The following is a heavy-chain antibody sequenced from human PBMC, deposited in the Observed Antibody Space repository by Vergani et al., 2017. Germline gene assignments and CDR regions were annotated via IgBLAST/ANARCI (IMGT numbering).Heavy chain of an antibody. D-gene: IGHD3-10*01. V-gene: IGHV4-38-2*02. CDR2: MFHTGEA. CDR1: GYSISRGFY. J-gene: IGHJ5*01. CDR3: GVIMVRSPRPDNWFAS. Sequence: QIQLQESGPGLVKPSETLSLTCSVSGYSISRGFYWAWIRQTPEKGLEWIGGMFHTGEAFNSPSFQSRVAFSMDTSKNQFSLQLTSVTAADPAVYFCGVIMVRSPRPDNWFASWGRGTLVTVSS.